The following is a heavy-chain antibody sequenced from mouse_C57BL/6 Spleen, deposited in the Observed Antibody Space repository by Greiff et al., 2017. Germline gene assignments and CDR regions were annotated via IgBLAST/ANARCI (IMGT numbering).Heavy chain of an antibody. CDR2: IDPSDSYT. V-gene: IGHV1-50*01. Sequence: QVQLQQPGAELVKPGASVKLSCKASGYTFTSYWMQWVKQRPGQGLEWIGEIDPSDSYTNYNQKFKGKATLTVGTSSSTAYMQLSSLTSEDSAVYYCARNYYGSSWFAYWGQGTLVTVSA. CDR3: ARNYYGSSWFAY. J-gene: IGHJ3*01. CDR1: GYTFTSYW. D-gene: IGHD1-1*01.